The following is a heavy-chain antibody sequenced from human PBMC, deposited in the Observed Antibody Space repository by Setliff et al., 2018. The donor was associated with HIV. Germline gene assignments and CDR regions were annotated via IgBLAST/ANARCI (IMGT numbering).Heavy chain of an antibody. D-gene: IGHD1-1*01. CDR3: AREGVREPPSNTLYYGMDV. Sequence: ASVKVSCKTSGYTFTAYYIHWVRQAPGQGLEWMGWINSNNGGTNYAQKLQGRVTMTADTSTSTAYIEVRSLRFDDTAVYYCAREGVREPPSNTLYYGMDVWGQGTTVTVSS. J-gene: IGHJ6*02. CDR1: GYTFTAYY. CDR2: INSNNGGT. V-gene: IGHV1-18*04.